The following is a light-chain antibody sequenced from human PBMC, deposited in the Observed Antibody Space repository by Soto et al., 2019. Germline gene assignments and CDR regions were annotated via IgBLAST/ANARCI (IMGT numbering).Light chain of an antibody. CDR2: DAS. CDR1: QSISNW. V-gene: IGKV1-5*01. Sequence: DIQMTQSPSTLSASVGDRVTITCRASQSISNWMAWYQQKPGKAPKLLIYDASSLESGVPSRFSGSGSGTEFTLTISSLQPDDFATYYCQQYNSYSPAFGQGTKVDIK. J-gene: IGKJ1*01. CDR3: QQYNSYSPA.